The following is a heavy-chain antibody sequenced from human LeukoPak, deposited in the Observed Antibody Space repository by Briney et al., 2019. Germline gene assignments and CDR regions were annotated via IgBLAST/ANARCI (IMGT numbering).Heavy chain of an antibody. D-gene: IGHD2-21*02. V-gene: IGHV1-2*06. CDR1: GYTFTGYY. CDR3: ARAPAYCGGDCYFY. J-gene: IGHJ4*02. CDR2: INPNSGGT. Sequence: ASVKVSCKASGYTFTGYYMHWVRQAPGQGLEWMGRINPNSGGTNYAQKFQGRVTMTRDTSITTAYMELSRLRSDDTAVYYCARAPAYCGGDCYFYWGQGTLVTVSS.